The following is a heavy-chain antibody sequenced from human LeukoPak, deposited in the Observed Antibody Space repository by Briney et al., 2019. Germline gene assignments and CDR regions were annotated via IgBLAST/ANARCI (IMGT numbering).Heavy chain of an antibody. D-gene: IGHD3-10*01. CDR1: GFTFSSYW. Sequence: GGSLRLSCAASGFTFSSYWMHWVRQAPGKGLVWVSRINSDGTTTNYADSVKGRFTISRDNAKNTLYLQMNSLRAEDTAVYYCARDPRGGTLDYWGQGTLVTVSS. V-gene: IGHV3-74*01. CDR3: ARDPRGGTLDY. CDR2: INSDGTTT. J-gene: IGHJ4*02.